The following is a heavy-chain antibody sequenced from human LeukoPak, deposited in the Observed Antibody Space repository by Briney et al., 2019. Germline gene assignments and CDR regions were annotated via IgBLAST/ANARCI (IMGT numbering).Heavy chain of an antibody. CDR1: GFTFSRYS. J-gene: IGHJ3*02. CDR3: ATEDYDYIWGSTDAFDI. D-gene: IGHD3-16*01. CDR2: ISNDGSNK. Sequence: GGSLRLSCAASGFTFSRYSMNWVRQAPGKGLEWMAAISNDGSNKYYADSVKGRFTISRDNAKNTLYLQMNTLRTEDTAVYYCATEDYDYIWGSTDAFDIWGQGTMVTVSS. V-gene: IGHV3-30*03.